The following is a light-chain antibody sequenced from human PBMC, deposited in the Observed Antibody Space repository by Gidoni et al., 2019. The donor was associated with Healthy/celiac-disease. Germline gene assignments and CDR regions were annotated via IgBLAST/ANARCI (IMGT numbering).Light chain of an antibody. CDR2: AAS. J-gene: IGKJ4*01. Sequence: DIQMTQSPSSLSASVGDRVTITSRASQSISSYLNWYQQKPGKAPKLLIYAASSVQSGVPSRFSGSGSGTDFTLTISSLQPEDFATYYCQQSYSTPFTFGGGTKVEIK. CDR1: QSISSY. CDR3: QQSYSTPFT. V-gene: IGKV1-39*01.